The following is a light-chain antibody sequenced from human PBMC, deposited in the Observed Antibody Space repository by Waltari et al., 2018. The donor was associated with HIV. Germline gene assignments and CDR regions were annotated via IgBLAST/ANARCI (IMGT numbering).Light chain of an antibody. CDR2: KVN. CDR3: SLYTGTTNVL. V-gene: IGLV2-18*01. CDR1: SSDVGSYNR. Sequence: QSALTQPPSVSGSPGQSVSISCTGRSSDVGSYNRVSWYQQPPATAPNLIIYKVNNRPSGVPDRFSGSQSGNTASLTISGLQAEDEADYYCSLYTGTTNVLFGGGTKLTVL. J-gene: IGLJ2*01.